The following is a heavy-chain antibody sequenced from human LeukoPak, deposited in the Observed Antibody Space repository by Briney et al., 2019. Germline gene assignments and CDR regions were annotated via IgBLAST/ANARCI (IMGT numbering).Heavy chain of an antibody. J-gene: IGHJ4*02. CDR1: GLSFGSYW. V-gene: IGHV3-7*01. D-gene: IGHD2-8*01. CDR3: ATDPASYCTSSTCDFDY. Sequence: PAGSMTLSRAPAGLSFGSYWMSWVRQAPGKGLEWVAKIKKDGSEKYCVGSVKGRFTISRDNAKNSLYLQMNNLGAEDTAVYYCATDPASYCTSSTCDFDYWGQGTLVTVSS. CDR2: IKKDGSEK.